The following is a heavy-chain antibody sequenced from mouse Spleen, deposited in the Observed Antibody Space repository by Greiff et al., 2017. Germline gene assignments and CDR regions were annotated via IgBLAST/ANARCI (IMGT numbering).Heavy chain of an antibody. CDR1: GFTFSSYA. Sequence: EVMLVESGEGLVKPGGSLKLSCAASGFTFSSYAMSWVRQTPEKRLEWVAYISSGGDYIYYADTVKGRFTISRDNARNTLYLQMSSLKSEDTAMYYCTRDLNWDVGYFDCWGQGTTLTVSS. D-gene: IGHD4-1*01. J-gene: IGHJ2*01. V-gene: IGHV5-9-1*02. CDR2: ISSGGDYI. CDR3: TRDLNWDVGYFDC.